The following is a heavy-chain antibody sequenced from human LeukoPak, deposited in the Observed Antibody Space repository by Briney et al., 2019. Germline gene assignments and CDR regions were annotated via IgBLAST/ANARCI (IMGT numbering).Heavy chain of an antibody. D-gene: IGHD4-17*01. CDR1: GGTFSSYA. J-gene: IGHJ4*02. Sequence: SVKVSCKASGGTFSSYAISWVRQAPGQGLEWMGGIIPIFGTANYAQKFQDRVTITADESTSTAYMELSSLRSEDTAVYYCARETKTTGFYFDNWGQGTLVTVSS. CDR2: IIPIFGTA. CDR3: ARETKTTGFYFDN. V-gene: IGHV1-69*13.